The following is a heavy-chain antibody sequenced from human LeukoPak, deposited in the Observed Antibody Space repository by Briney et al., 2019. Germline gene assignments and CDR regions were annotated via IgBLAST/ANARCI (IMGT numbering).Heavy chain of an antibody. V-gene: IGHV1-2*04. CDR3: ARGGGYCSSTSCYEDWFDP. CDR1: GYTFTGYY. J-gene: IGHJ5*02. D-gene: IGHD2-2*01. Sequence: ASVKVSCKASGYTFTGYYMHWVRQAPGQGLEWMGWINPNSGGTNYAQKFQGWVTMTRDTSISTAYMELSRLRSDDTAVYYCARGGGYCSSTSCYEDWFDPWGQGTLVTVSS. CDR2: INPNSGGT.